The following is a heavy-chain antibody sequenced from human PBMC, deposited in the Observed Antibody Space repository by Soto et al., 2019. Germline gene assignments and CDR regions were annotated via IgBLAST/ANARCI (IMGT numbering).Heavy chain of an antibody. Sequence: QVQLVESGGGVVQPGRSLRLSCAASGFTFSNYGMHWVRQAPGKGLEWVAVISYDGSNKNYADSVKGRFAISRDNSKNTLYLQMDSLRREDTAVYYCAKDRRSSWTFDYWGQGTLVTVSS. CDR1: GFTFSNYG. J-gene: IGHJ4*02. D-gene: IGHD6-13*01. V-gene: IGHV3-30*18. CDR2: ISYDGSNK. CDR3: AKDRRSSWTFDY.